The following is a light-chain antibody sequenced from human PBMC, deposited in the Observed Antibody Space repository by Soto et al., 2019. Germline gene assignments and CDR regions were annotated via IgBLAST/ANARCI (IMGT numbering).Light chain of an antibody. CDR3: QQYGSVPLT. V-gene: IGKV3-20*01. CDR2: GAS. CDR1: QSVSTSY. J-gene: IGKJ4*01. Sequence: EIVLTQSPGTLSLSPGERATLSCRASQSVSTSYLAWYQQKPGQAPRLLIYGASSRATGIPDRFSGSGSGADSTLPIRRLEPEAFAVYYCQQYGSVPLTFGGGTKVEIK.